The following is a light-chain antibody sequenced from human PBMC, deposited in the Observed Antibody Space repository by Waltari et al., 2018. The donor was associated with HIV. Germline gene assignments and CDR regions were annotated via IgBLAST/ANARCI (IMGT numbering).Light chain of an antibody. Sequence: QSVLTQPPSVSAAPGQKVTISCSGSNSNIGNNYVFWYQQLPGTAPKLLIYDHNQRPSGIPDRFSASKSGTSATLGITGLQTGDEAEYYCGTWDSSLNPGGVFGGGTKLTVL. CDR2: DHN. CDR1: NSNIGNNY. V-gene: IGLV1-51*01. J-gene: IGLJ3*02. CDR3: GTWDSSLNPGGV.